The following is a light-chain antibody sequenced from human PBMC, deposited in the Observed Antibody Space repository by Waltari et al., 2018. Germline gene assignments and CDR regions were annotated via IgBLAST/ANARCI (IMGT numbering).Light chain of an antibody. CDR2: EGS. CDR1: SSDVGSYNL. J-gene: IGLJ1*01. CDR3: CSYAGTFYV. Sequence: QSALTQPASVSGSPGQSITISCTGTSSDVGSYNLVSWYQHHPGKAPKLMIYEGSKRPSWVSNRCSGSKSGNTASLTISGLQAEDEADYYCCSYAGTFYVFGTGTKVTVL. V-gene: IGLV2-23*01.